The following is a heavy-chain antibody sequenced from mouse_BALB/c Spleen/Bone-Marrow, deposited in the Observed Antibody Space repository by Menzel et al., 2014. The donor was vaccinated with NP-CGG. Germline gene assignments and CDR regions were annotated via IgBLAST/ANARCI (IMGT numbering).Heavy chain of an antibody. J-gene: IGHJ4*01. D-gene: IGHD2-14*01. CDR2: ISTYNGNT. CDR1: GYTFTDYA. Sequence: QVQLQQSGPESVRPGVSVKLSCKGSGYTFTDYAMHWVKQGHAKSLEWIGVISTYNGNTNYNQKFKGKATTTVDKSSSTAYMELARLTSEDSAIYYCAREVRAPLYAMDYWDQRTSVTISS. CDR3: AREVRAPLYAMDY. V-gene: IGHV1-67*01.